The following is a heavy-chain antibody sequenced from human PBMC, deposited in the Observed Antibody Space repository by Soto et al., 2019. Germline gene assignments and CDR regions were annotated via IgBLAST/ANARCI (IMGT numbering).Heavy chain of an antibody. D-gene: IGHD6-25*01. CDR3: AVLSIAAVVDF. Sequence: EEQRVESGGGLVQPGGSLRLSCAASGFIFSNFWIDWVRQAPGKGLEWVAKINQDGSEKYYVDSVKGRFTISRDNAKNSLYLQMNSLRAEDTAVYYCAVLSIAAVVDFWGQGTLITVSS. CDR1: GFIFSNFW. V-gene: IGHV3-7*01. CDR2: INQDGSEK. J-gene: IGHJ4*02.